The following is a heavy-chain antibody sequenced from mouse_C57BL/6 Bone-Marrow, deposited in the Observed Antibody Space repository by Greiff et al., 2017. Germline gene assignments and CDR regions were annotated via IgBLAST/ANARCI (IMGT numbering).Heavy chain of an antibody. J-gene: IGHJ4*01. D-gene: IGHD1-1*01. CDR1: GFTFSNYW. CDR3: SGGNYITSYAMDF. CDR2: IRMKFDNYAT. V-gene: IGHV6-3*01. Sequence: LQQSGGGLVQPGGSMKLSCVASGFTFSNYWMNWVRQSPEKGLEWVAQIRMKFDNYATNYAESVKGRFTISRDDSKSSVYLQLNNLRAENTGIYYGSGGNYITSYAMDFWCQGTSVTVSS.